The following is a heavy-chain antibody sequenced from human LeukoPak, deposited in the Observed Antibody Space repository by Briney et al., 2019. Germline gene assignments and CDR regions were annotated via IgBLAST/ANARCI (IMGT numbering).Heavy chain of an antibody. CDR1: GGSFSGYY. D-gene: IGHD2-15*01. Sequence: PSETLSLTCAVYGGSFSGYYWSWIRQPPGKGLEWIGEINHSGSTNYNPSLKSRVTMSVDTSKNQLSLNLKSVTAADTAVYYCARDRDVDDFDSWGHGTLVTVSS. V-gene: IGHV4-34*01. CDR2: INHSGST. J-gene: IGHJ4*01. CDR3: ARDRDVDDFDS.